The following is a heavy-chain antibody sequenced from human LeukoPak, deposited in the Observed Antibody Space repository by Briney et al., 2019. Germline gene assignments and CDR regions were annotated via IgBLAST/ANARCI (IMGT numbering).Heavy chain of an antibody. J-gene: IGHJ4*02. CDR3: AKYALTMVRGVIPTHRDY. D-gene: IGHD3-10*01. CDR1: GFTFSSYA. CDR2: ISGGGGST. V-gene: IGHV3-23*01. Sequence: PGGSLRLSCAASGFTFSSYAMSWVRQAPGKGLEWVSAISGGGGSTYYADSVKGRFTISRDNSKNTLYLQMNSLRAEDTAVYYCAKYALTMVRGVIPTHRDYWGQGTLVTVSS.